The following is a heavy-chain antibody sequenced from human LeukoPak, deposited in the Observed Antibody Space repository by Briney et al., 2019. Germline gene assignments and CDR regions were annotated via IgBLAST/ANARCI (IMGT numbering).Heavy chain of an antibody. CDR3: ARDSAQRYSGYDRLGY. V-gene: IGHV1-2*06. CDR1: GYTFTGYY. Sequence: ASVKVSCKASGYTFTGYYMHWVRQAPGQGLEWMGRISPNSGGTNYVQKFQGRVTMTRDTSISTAYMELSRLRSDDTAVYYCARDSAQRYSGYDRLGYWGQGTLVTVSS. J-gene: IGHJ4*02. CDR2: ISPNSGGT. D-gene: IGHD5-12*01.